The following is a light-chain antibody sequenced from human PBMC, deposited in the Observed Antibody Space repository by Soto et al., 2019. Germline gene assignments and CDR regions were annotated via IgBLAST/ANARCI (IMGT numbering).Light chain of an antibody. V-gene: IGLV2-23*02. J-gene: IGLJ3*02. CDR1: NSDVGTYNL. Sequence: QSALTQPASVSGSPGQSVTISCTGTNSDVGTYNLVSWYQQHPGKAPKLIIFEVTKRPSGVSNRFSGSKSGNTASLTISGLQTEDEADYFCCSHSSGSTFELFGGGTKLTVL. CDR2: EVT. CDR3: CSHSSGSTFEL.